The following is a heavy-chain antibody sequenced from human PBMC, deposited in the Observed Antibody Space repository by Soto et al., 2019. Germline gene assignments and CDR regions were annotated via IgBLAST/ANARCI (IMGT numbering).Heavy chain of an antibody. CDR3: ARDGIGGTVFRGYLDY. Sequence: GGSLRLSCAVPGGIFHGYGMHWVRQAPGKGLEWVAIIRFDGSNEEYADSVKGRFTISRDNSKDTLYLQMNTLGAEDTAVYYCARDGIGGTVFRGYLDYWGRGTVVTVSS. CDR2: IRFDGSNE. J-gene: IGHJ4*02. V-gene: IGHV3-33*01. D-gene: IGHD1-7*01. CDR1: GGIFHGYG.